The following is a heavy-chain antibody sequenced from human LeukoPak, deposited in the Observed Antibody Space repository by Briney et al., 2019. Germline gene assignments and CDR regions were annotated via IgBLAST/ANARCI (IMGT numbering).Heavy chain of an antibody. V-gene: IGHV1-69*04. J-gene: IGHJ4*02. Sequence: EASVKVSCKASGGTLSSYAISWVRQAPGQGLEWMGRIIPILGIANYAQKFQGRVTITADKSTSTAYMELSSLRSEDTAVYYCATSIVVVTAIRDYFDYWGQGTLVTVSS. D-gene: IGHD2-21*02. CDR1: GGTLSSYA. CDR3: ATSIVVVTAIRDYFDY. CDR2: IIPILGIA.